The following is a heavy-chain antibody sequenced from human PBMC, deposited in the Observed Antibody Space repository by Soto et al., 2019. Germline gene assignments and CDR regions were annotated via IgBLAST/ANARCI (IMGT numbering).Heavy chain of an antibody. J-gene: IGHJ4*02. V-gene: IGHV3-23*01. CDR3: VTGPRETAYYIYFPS. CDR2: ISGSGGSP. Sequence: EVQLLESGGGLVQPGGSLRLSCAGSGFTFYTYAMSWVRQAPGKGLEWVSSISGSGGSPYYADSVNGRFSISRDNSKKTLYPQMNNVGAEDTAVYYCVTGPRETAYYIYFPSWGQGTLVTVSS. CDR1: GFTFYTYA. D-gene: IGHD3-9*01.